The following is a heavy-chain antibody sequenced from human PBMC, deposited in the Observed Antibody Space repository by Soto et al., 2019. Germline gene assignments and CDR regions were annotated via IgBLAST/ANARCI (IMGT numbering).Heavy chain of an antibody. J-gene: IGHJ5*02. D-gene: IGHD6-6*01. CDR3: ARDLAGEYRRSWKWFDP. CDR2: ISSSSIYI. Sequence: GGSLRLSCAASGFTFSSYSINWVRQAPWKGLEWVSSISSSSIYIYYADSVKGRLTISRDNAKKSLYLKMNSLRAEDTAVYYCARDLAGEYRRSWKWFDPWGQRTLVTVCS. V-gene: IGHV3-21*01. CDR1: GFTFSSYS.